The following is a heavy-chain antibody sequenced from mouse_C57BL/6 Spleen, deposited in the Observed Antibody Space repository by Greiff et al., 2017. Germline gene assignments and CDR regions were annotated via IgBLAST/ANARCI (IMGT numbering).Heavy chain of an antibody. CDR1: GFTFSDYY. D-gene: IGHD3-3*01. CDR3: ARDREEYFDV. Sequence: EVMLVESEGGLVQPGSSMKLSCTASGFTFSDYYMAWVRQVPEKGLEWVANINYDGSSTYYLDSLKSRFIISRDNAKNILYLQMSSLKSEDTATYYCARDREEYFDVWGTGTTVTVSS. J-gene: IGHJ1*03. V-gene: IGHV5-16*01. CDR2: INYDGSST.